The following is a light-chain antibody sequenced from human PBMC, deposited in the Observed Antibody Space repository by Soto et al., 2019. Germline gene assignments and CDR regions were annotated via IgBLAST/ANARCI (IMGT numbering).Light chain of an antibody. CDR3: QQYGHSLWT. CDR2: AAS. V-gene: IGKV3-20*01. J-gene: IGKJ1*01. Sequence: EIVLTQSPGTLSLSPGERATLSCRASQSLSSGYLAWYQQKPGQAPRILIYAASSRATGIPDRFSGSGSGTDFSLTINRLEPEDYAVYYCQQYGHSLWTFGQGTKVDI. CDR1: QSLSSGY.